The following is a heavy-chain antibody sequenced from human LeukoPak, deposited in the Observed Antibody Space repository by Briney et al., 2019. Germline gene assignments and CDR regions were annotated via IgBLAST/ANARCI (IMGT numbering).Heavy chain of an antibody. CDR2: ISTNGGST. Sequence: PGGSLRLSCSASGFTFTSYVMQWVRQAPGKGLEYVSAISTNGGSTYYADSVKGRFIISRDNSKHTVYLQMSSLRDEDTALYYCVPSGVTAIEGGLDCWGQGTLVTVSS. D-gene: IGHD2-21*02. CDR1: GFTFTSYV. J-gene: IGHJ4*02. V-gene: IGHV3-64D*06. CDR3: VPSGVTAIEGGLDC.